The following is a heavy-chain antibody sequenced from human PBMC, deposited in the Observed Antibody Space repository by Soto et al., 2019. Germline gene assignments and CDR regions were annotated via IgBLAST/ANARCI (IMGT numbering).Heavy chain of an antibody. CDR1: GGSMNYYY. CDR2: IYYSGST. D-gene: IGHD3-22*01. J-gene: IGHJ4*02. CDR3: ARYDSSGPTFDS. V-gene: IGHV4-59*01. Sequence: SETLSLTCAVSGGSMNYYYWSWIRQPPGKGLEWIGYIYYSGSTNYNPSLKSRVTISVDTSKNQFSLNLTSVTAADTAVYYCARYDSSGPTFDSWGQGTLVTVSS.